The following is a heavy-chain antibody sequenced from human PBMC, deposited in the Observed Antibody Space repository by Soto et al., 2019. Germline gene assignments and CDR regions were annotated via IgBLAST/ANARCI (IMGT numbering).Heavy chain of an antibody. CDR3: ARLNPNWNYESVEE. Sequence: QLQLQESGPGLVKPSETLSLTCTVSGGSISSSSYYWGWIRQPPGKGLEWIGSIYYSGSTYYNPSLKSRVTISVDTSKNQFSLKLSSVTAADTAVYYCARLNPNWNYESVEEWGQGTLVTVSS. CDR1: GGSISSSSYY. J-gene: IGHJ4*02. V-gene: IGHV4-39*01. D-gene: IGHD1-7*01. CDR2: IYYSGST.